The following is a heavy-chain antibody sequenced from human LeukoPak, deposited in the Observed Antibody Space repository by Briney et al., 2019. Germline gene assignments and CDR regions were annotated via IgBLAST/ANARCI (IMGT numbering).Heavy chain of an antibody. Sequence: GGSLRLSCAVSGFIFSSSGIHWVRQAPGKGLEWISYISRTGNTIYYADSVKGRFTISRDDVKNSMYLQMNSLRDEDTAVYYCARMAPYYYETSGYDYWGQGTLVTVSS. D-gene: IGHD3-22*01. CDR3: ARMAPYYYETSGYDY. CDR1: GFIFSSSG. V-gene: IGHV3-48*02. J-gene: IGHJ4*02. CDR2: ISRTGNTI.